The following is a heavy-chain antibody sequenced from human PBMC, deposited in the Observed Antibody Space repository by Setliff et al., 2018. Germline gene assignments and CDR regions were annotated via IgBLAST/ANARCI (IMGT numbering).Heavy chain of an antibody. J-gene: IGHJ4*02. Sequence: GGSLRLSCAASALTFSNYGIHWVRRAPGKGLEWVAFIRNDGTEKFHADPVKGRFTVSRDNSKNTVFLQMNSLTTDDTAVYYCAKVDQFDLEGLDYWGQGALVTVSS. D-gene: IGHD3-9*01. CDR3: AKVDQFDLEGLDY. CDR2: IRNDGTEK. V-gene: IGHV3-30*02. CDR1: ALTFSNYG.